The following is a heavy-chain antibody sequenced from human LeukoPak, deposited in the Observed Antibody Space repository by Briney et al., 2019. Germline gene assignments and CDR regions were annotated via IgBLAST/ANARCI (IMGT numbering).Heavy chain of an antibody. D-gene: IGHD3-10*01. Sequence: SETLSLTCAVSGGSISSSNWWSWVRQPPGKGLEWIGEIYHSGSTNYNPSLKSRVTISVDKSKNQFSLKLSSVTAADTAVYYCAREMVYGSGSYYYGMDVWGQGTLVTVSS. CDR1: GGSISSSNW. V-gene: IGHV4-4*02. CDR2: IYHSGST. J-gene: IGHJ6*02. CDR3: AREMVYGSGSYYYGMDV.